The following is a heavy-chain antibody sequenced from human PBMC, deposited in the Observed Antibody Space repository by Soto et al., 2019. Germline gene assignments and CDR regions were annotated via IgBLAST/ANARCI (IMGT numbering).Heavy chain of an antibody. J-gene: IGHJ5*02. CDR3: AREGIAAADNWFDP. CDR1: GFTFSSYS. D-gene: IGHD6-13*01. Sequence: GGSLRLSCAASGFTFSSYSMNWVRQAPGKGLEWVSSISSSSSYIYYADSVKGRFTISRDNAKNSLYLQMNSLRAEDTAVYYCAREGIAAADNWFDPWGQGTLVTVSS. CDR2: ISSSSSYI. V-gene: IGHV3-21*01.